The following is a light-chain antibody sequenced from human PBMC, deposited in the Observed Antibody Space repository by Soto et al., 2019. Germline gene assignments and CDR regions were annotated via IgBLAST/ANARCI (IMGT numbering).Light chain of an antibody. CDR2: DAS. CDR1: QSVSGS. J-gene: IGKJ4*01. CDR3: QEGTYWPA. Sequence: IVMTQSPATLSVSPGEKATLSFRASQSVSGSLGWCQQKPGQAPRLIIYDASVRATGIPARFSGSGSGTDFTLTISSLEPEDFAVYYCQEGTYWPAFGGGTKVDIK. V-gene: IGKV3-11*01.